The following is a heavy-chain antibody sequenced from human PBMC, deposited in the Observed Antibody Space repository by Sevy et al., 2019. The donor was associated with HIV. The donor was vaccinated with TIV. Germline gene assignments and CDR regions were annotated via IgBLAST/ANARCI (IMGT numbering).Heavy chain of an antibody. Sequence: ASVKVSCKVSGYTFNTYRIHWVRQAPGQGLEWMGWISPHNGDTNYAQRFQGRVTMLTDTSSGTAYMELKSLRSDDTAVYYCARAYCSGGRCYSLASWGQGTLVTVSS. CDR1: GYTFNTYR. CDR2: ISPHNGDT. V-gene: IGHV1-18*01. J-gene: IGHJ5*02. D-gene: IGHD2-15*01. CDR3: ARAYCSGGRCYSLAS.